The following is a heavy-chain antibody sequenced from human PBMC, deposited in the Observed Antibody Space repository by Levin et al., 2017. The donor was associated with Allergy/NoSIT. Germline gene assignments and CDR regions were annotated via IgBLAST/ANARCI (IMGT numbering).Heavy chain of an antibody. D-gene: IGHD2-2*01. V-gene: IGHV3-7*01. J-gene: IGHJ4*02. CDR3: AREIVVVPAAIYYFDY. CDR2: IKQDGSEK. CDR1: GFTFSSYW. Sequence: GGSLRLSCAASGFTFSSYWMSWVRQAPGKGLEWVANIKQDGSEKYYVDSVKGRFTISRDNAKNSLYLQMNSLRAEDTAVYYCAREIVVVPAAIYYFDYWGQGTLVTVSS.